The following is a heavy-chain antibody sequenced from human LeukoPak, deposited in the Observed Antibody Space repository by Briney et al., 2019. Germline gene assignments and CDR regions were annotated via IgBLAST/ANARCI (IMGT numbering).Heavy chain of an antibody. J-gene: IGHJ4*02. D-gene: IGHD3-3*01. V-gene: IGHV1-2*02. CDR3: ARMPDGYWSGYSRPFDY. CDR2: INPNSGGT. CDR1: GYTFTGYY. Sequence: ASVKVSYKASGYTFTGYYMHWVRQAPGQGLEWMGWINPNSGGTNYAQKFQGRVTMTRDTSISTAYMELSRLRSDDTAVYYCARMPDGYWSGYSRPFDYWGQGTLVTVSS.